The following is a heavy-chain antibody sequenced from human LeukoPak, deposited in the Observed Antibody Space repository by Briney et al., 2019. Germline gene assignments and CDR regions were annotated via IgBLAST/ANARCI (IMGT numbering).Heavy chain of an antibody. J-gene: IGHJ4*02. CDR1: GGSISSSSYY. CDR3: ARATDRYSGYVPNFDY. Sequence: PSETLSLTCTVSGGSISSSSYYWGWIRQPPGKGLEWIGSIYYSGSTYYNPSLKSRVTISVDTSKNQFSLKLSSVTAADTAVYYCARATDRYSGYVPNFDYWGQGTLVTVSS. CDR2: IYYSGST. D-gene: IGHD5-12*01. V-gene: IGHV4-39*07.